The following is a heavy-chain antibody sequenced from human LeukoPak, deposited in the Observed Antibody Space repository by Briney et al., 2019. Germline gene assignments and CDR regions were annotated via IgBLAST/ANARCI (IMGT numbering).Heavy chain of an antibody. Sequence: PGRSLRLSCAASGFTFSSYAMSWVRQAPGKGLEWVSDISGSGTSTYADSVKGRFTISRDNSKNTLYLQMNSLRAEDTAVYYCAKEGRVGASVYFQHWGQGTLVTVSS. V-gene: IGHV3-23*01. J-gene: IGHJ1*01. CDR1: GFTFSSYA. CDR2: ISGSGTST. CDR3: AKEGRVGASVYFQH. D-gene: IGHD1-26*01.